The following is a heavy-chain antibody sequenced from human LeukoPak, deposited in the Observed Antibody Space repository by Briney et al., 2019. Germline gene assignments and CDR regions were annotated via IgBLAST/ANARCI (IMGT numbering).Heavy chain of an antibody. CDR1: GYTFTSYG. Sequence: ASVKVSCKASGYTFTSYGISWVRQAPGQGLEWMGWISAYNGNTNYAQKLQGRVTMTTDTATRTAYMELRSLRSDDTAVYYCARLQSSGWYSPSFDYWGQGTLVTVSS. CDR2: ISAYNGNT. CDR3: ARLQSSGWYSPSFDY. D-gene: IGHD6-19*01. J-gene: IGHJ4*02. V-gene: IGHV1-18*01.